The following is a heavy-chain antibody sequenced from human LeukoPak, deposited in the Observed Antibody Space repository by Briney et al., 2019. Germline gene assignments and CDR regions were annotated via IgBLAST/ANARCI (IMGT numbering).Heavy chain of an antibody. J-gene: IGHJ1*01. Sequence: ASVNVSCKASGYTFTSYAMHWVRQAPGQRLEWMGWINAGNGNTKYSQKFQGRVTITRDTSASTAYMELSSLRSEDTAVYYCARASFGPLKYFQHWGQGTLVTVSS. CDR1: GYTFTSYA. D-gene: IGHD3-10*01. CDR3: ARASFGPLKYFQH. V-gene: IGHV1-3*01. CDR2: INAGNGNT.